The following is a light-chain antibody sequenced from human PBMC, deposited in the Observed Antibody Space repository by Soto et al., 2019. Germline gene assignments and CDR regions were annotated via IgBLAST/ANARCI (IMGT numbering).Light chain of an antibody. CDR2: EVS. CDR1: SSDVGGYNY. CDR3: SSYTSSSTLWV. J-gene: IGLJ3*02. Sequence: QSVLTQPPSASGSLGQSVTISCTGTSSDVGGYNYVSWYQQHPGKAPKLMIYEVSNRPSGVSNRFSGSKSGNTASLTISGLQAEDEADYYCSSYTSSSTLWVFGGGTKLTVL. V-gene: IGLV2-14*01.